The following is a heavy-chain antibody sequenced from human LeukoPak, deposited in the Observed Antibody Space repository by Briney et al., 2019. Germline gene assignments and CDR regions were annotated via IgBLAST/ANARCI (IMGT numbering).Heavy chain of an antibody. CDR1: GFTFSSYW. V-gene: IGHV3-74*01. J-gene: IGHJ4*02. D-gene: IGHD1-26*01. Sequence: GSLRLSCAASGFTFSSYWMHWVRQAPGKGLVWVSRINSDGSSATYADSVKGRFTISRDNVKNTLYLQMNSLRAEDTAVYYCARGAPSGSYYYWGQGTLVTVSS. CDR2: INSDGSSA. CDR3: ARGAPSGSYYY.